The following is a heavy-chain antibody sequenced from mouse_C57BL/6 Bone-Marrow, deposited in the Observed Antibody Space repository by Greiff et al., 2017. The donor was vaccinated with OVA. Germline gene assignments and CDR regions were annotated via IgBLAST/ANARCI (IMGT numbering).Heavy chain of an antibody. J-gene: IGHJ2*01. V-gene: IGHV3-6*01. CDR2: ISYDGSN. CDR3: ARAVYDGYYYFDY. Sequence: EVKLMESGPGLVKPSQSLSLTCSVTGYSITSGYYWNWIRQFPGNKLEWMGYISYDGSNNYNPSLKNRISITRDTSKNQFFLKLNSVTTEDTATYYCARAVYDGYYYFDYWGQGTTLTVSS. D-gene: IGHD2-3*01. CDR1: GYSITSGYY.